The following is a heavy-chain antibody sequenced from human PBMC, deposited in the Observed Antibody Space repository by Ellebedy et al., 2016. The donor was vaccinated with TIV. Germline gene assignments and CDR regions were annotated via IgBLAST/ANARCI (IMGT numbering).Heavy chain of an antibody. J-gene: IGHJ3*02. CDR2: VYYSGST. CDR1: GGSISSGGYY. V-gene: IGHV4-31*03. Sequence: MPSETLSLTCTVSGGSISSGGYYRSWTRQHPGKGLEWIGHVYYSGSTYYNPSLKSRVTISVDTSKNQFSLKLTSVTAADTAVYYCARGGDPYYYDSSGPLHPLDALDIWGQGTMVTVSS. D-gene: IGHD3-22*01. CDR3: ARGGDPYYYDSSGPLHPLDALDI.